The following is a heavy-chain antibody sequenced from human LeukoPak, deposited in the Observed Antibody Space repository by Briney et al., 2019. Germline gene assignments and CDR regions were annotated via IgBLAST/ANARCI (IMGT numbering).Heavy chain of an antibody. D-gene: IGHD3-10*01. Sequence: ASVKVSCKASGYTFTSYGISWVRQAPGQGLEWMGWISAYNGNTNYAQKLQGRVTMTTDTSTSTAYMELRSLRSDDTAVYYCARDFFITMVRGVADWFDPWGQGTLVTVTS. CDR1: GYTFTSYG. J-gene: IGHJ5*02. CDR3: ARDFFITMVRGVADWFDP. V-gene: IGHV1-18*01. CDR2: ISAYNGNT.